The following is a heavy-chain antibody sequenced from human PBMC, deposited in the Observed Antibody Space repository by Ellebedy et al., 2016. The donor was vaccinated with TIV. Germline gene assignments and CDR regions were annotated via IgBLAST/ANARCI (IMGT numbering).Heavy chain of an antibody. V-gene: IGHV1-18*04. CDR3: ARFVDGDYEDY. J-gene: IGHJ4*02. Sequence: AASVKVSCKASGYTFTNYGISWVRQAPGQGLEWMGWISGYNGNTYAAQKLQGRVTMTTDTSTSTAYMELRSVRSDDTAVYYCARFVDGDYEDYWGQGALVTVSS. D-gene: IGHD4-17*01. CDR1: GYTFTNYG. CDR2: ISGYNGNT.